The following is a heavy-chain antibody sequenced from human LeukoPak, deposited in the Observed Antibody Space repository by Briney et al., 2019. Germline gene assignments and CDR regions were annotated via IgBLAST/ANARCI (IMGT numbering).Heavy chain of an antibody. V-gene: IGHV3-23*01. Sequence: GGTLRLSCAASGFTFSSYGMSWVRQAPGKGLEWVSAISGSGGSTYYADSVKGRFTISRDNSENTLFLRMNSLRAEDTAVYYCAKATGYLLWGQGTLVIVSS. CDR3: AKATGYLL. D-gene: IGHD1-14*01. CDR1: GFTFSSYG. CDR2: ISGSGGST. J-gene: IGHJ4*02.